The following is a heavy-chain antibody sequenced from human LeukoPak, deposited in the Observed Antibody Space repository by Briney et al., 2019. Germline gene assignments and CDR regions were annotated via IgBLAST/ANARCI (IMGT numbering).Heavy chain of an antibody. CDR2: IYYSGST. CDR3: ARGGGFRYSSSSWNYFDY. Sequence: SETLSLTCTVSGGSISSYYWSWLRQPPGKGLEWIGYIYYSGSTNYNPSLKSRVTISVDTSKNQFSLKLSSVTAADTAVYYCARGGGFRYSSSSWNYFDYWGQGTLVTVSS. V-gene: IGHV4-59*01. CDR1: GGSISSYY. J-gene: IGHJ4*02. D-gene: IGHD6-6*01.